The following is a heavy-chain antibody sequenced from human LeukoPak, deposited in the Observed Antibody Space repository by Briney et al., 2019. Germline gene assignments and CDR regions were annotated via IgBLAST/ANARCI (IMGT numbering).Heavy chain of an antibody. CDR3: ARDTYAYGAFDI. Sequence: SETLSLTCAVYGGSFSGYYWSWIRQPPGKGLEWIGEINHSGSTNYNPSLKSRVTISVDTSKNQFSLKLSSVTAADTAVYYCARDTYAYGAFDIWGQGTMVTVSP. CDR1: GGSFSGYY. J-gene: IGHJ3*02. V-gene: IGHV4-34*01. D-gene: IGHD5-18*01. CDR2: INHSGST.